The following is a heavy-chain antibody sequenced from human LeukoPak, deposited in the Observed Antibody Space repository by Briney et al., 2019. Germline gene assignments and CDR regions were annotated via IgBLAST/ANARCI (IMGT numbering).Heavy chain of an antibody. J-gene: IGHJ4*02. CDR3: GGSGSLDGGY. CDR1: GGTFSSYT. Sequence: EASVEVSCKASGGTFSSYTISWVRQAPGQGLEWMGRIIPILGIANYAQKFQGRVTITADKSTSTAYMELSSLRSEDTAVYYGGGSGSLDGGYWGQGTLVTVSS. CDR2: IIPILGIA. V-gene: IGHV1-69*02. D-gene: IGHD1-1*01.